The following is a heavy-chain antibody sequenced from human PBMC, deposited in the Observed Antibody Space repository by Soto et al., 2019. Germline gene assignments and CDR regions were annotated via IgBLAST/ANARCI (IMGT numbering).Heavy chain of an antibody. Sequence: PGGSLRLSCAASGFTFSSYGMHWVRQAPGKGLEWVAVIWYDGSNKYYADSVKGRFTISRDNSKNTLYLQMNSLRAEDTAVYYCAREEMATIDLAYRAQGTLVTVSS. D-gene: IGHD5-12*01. J-gene: IGHJ4*02. CDR3: AREEMATIDLAY. CDR1: GFTFSSYG. CDR2: IWYDGSNK. V-gene: IGHV3-33*01.